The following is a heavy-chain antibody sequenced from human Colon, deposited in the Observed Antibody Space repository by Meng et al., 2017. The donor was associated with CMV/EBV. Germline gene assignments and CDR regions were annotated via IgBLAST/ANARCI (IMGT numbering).Heavy chain of an antibody. V-gene: IGHV3-23*01. D-gene: IGHD1-26*01. CDR3: AKQIVGEEGYFDY. J-gene: IGHJ4*02. CDR1: GFTFSSHA. CDR2: VNGGGSDT. Sequence: GESLKISCAASGFTFSSHAMNWVRQAPGKGLEWVSEVNGGGSDTYYADSVKGRFTISRDNSKNTLFLQMNSLGADDTAVYYCAKQIVGEEGYFDYWGQGTLVTVSS.